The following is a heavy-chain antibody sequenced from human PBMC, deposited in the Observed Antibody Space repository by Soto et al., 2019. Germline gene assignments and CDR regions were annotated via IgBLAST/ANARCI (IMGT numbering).Heavy chain of an antibody. Sequence: PSETLSLTCTVADDSFRGADYYWSWIRQPLGKCPEWIGYTYYNGDTKYNPALKSRVTMSVDTSKNQFSLRLSSVTAADTAVYFCGRGPGYIDGCRTFDFSGRGILATDSS. CDR1: DDSFRGADYY. CDR2: TYYNGDT. CDR3: GRGPGYIDGCRTFDF. J-gene: IGHJ4*02. D-gene: IGHD5-18*01. V-gene: IGHV4-61*08.